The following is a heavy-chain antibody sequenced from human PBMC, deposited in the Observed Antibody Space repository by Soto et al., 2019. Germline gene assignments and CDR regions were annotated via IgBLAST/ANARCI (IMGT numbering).Heavy chain of an antibody. V-gene: IGHV1-69*01. D-gene: IGHD1-7*01. CDR3: AREGPSNGNYERRWFDP. J-gene: IGHJ5*02. CDR2: IIPIFGTA. CDR1: GGTFSSYA. Sequence: QVQLVQSGAEVKKPGSSVKVSCKASGGTFSSYAISWVRQAPGQGLEWMGGIIPIFGTATYAQKFQGRVTITADESTSPAYMELSSLRSEDTAVYDCAREGPSNGNYERRWFDPWGPGTLVTVAA.